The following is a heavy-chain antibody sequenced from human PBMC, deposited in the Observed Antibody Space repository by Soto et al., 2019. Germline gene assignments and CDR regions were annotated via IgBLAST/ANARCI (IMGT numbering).Heavy chain of an antibody. CDR1: GGCISTYY. J-gene: IGHJ3*02. CDR2: IYYSGST. Sequence: PSETLSLTCTVXGGCISTYYWSWIRQPPGKGLEWIGYIYYSGSTNYNPSLKSRVTISVDTSKNQFSLKLNSVTAADTAVYYCAKWSLGDSYHRLDDVFDIWGQGTMSPVPS. CDR3: AKWSLGDSYHRLDDVFDI. V-gene: IGHV4-59*01. D-gene: IGHD3-16*01.